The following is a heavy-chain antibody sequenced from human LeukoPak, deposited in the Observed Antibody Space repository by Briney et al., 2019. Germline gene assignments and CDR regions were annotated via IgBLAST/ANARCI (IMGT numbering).Heavy chain of an antibody. V-gene: IGHV4-34*01. J-gene: IGHJ4*02. Sequence: SETLSLTCAVYGGSFSGYYWSWIRQPPGKGLEWIGEINHSGSTNYNPSFKSRVTISVDTSKNQFSLKLSSVTAADTAVYYCARGRGPPLMHSGYDSFWFRSTYFDYWGQGTLVTVSS. D-gene: IGHD5-12*01. CDR2: INHSGST. CDR1: GGSFSGYY. CDR3: ARGRGPPLMHSGYDSFWFRSTYFDY.